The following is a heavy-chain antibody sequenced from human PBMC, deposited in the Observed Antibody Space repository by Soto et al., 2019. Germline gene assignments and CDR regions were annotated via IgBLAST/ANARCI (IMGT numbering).Heavy chain of an antibody. D-gene: IGHD3-3*01. Sequence: GGSLRLSCAASGFTFSNAWMSWVRQAPGKGLEWVGRIKSKTDGGTTDYAAPVKGRFTISRDDSKNTLYMQMNSLKTEDTAVYYCTTGQIRFLEWLLFGKYYYYGMDVWGQGTTVTVSS. CDR2: IKSKTDGGTT. V-gene: IGHV3-15*01. CDR3: TTGQIRFLEWLLFGKYYYYGMDV. J-gene: IGHJ6*02. CDR1: GFTFSNAW.